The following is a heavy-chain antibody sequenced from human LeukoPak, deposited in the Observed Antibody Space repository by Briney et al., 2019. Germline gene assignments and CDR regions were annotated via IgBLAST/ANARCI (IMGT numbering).Heavy chain of an antibody. Sequence: SETLSLTCAVYGGSFSGYYWSWIRQPPGKGLEWIGEINHSGSTNYNPSLKSRVTISVDTSKNQFSLKLSSVTAADTAVYYCARAIGYSGYDPPGYWGQGTLVTVSS. CDR3: ARAIGYSGYDPPGY. D-gene: IGHD5-12*01. J-gene: IGHJ4*02. CDR1: GGSFSGYY. CDR2: INHSGST. V-gene: IGHV4-34*01.